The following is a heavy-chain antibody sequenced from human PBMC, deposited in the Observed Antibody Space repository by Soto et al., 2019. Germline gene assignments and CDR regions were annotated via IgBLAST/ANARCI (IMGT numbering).Heavy chain of an antibody. CDR2: INHSGST. Sequence: PSETLSLTCAVYGGSFSGYYWSWIRQPPGKGLEWIGEINHSGSTNYNPSLKSRVTISVDTSKNQFSLKLSSVTAADTAVYYCARGIIAAAGTEYFDYWGQGTLVTVSS. J-gene: IGHJ4*02. CDR3: ARGIIAAAGTEYFDY. CDR1: GGSFSGYY. D-gene: IGHD6-13*01. V-gene: IGHV4-34*01.